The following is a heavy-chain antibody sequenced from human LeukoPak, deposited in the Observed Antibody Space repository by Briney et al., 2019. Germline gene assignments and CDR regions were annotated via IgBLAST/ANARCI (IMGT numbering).Heavy chain of an antibody. J-gene: IGHJ4*02. CDR2: IYYSGST. Sequence: KTSETLSLTCTVSGGSISSGDYYWGWIRQPPGKGLEWIGYIYYSGSTYYNPSLKSRVTISVDTSKNQFSLKLNSVTAADTAVYYCARGVQPAYSYYDSSGYCFDYWGQGTLVTVSS. CDR1: GGSISSGDYY. D-gene: IGHD3-22*01. CDR3: ARGVQPAYSYYDSSGYCFDY. V-gene: IGHV4-30-4*01.